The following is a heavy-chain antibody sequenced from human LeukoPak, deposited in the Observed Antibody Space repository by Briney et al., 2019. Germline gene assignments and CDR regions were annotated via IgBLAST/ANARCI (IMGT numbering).Heavy chain of an antibody. CDR3: ARGRPHGNDY. D-gene: IGHD4-23*01. J-gene: IGHJ4*02. CDR2: IASDGSST. CDR1: GFTFSTYN. Sequence: GGSLRLSCAASGFTFSTYNMNWVRHAPGKGLVWVSRIASDGSSTTYADSVKGRFSISRDNAKNTLYLQMNSLRVEDTAVYYCARGRPHGNDYWGQGTLVTVSS. V-gene: IGHV3-74*01.